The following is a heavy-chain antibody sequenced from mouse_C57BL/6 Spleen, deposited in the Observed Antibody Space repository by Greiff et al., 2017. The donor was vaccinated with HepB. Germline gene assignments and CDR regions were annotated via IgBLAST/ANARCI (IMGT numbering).Heavy chain of an antibody. CDR2: IYPGSGNT. CDR3: ARSIYYDYDGYYFDY. Sequence: QVQLQQSGAELVRPGASVKLSCKASGYTFTDYYINWVKQRPGQGLEWIARIYPGSGNTYYNEKFKGKATLTAEKSSSTAYMQLSSLTSEDSAVYFCARSIYYDYDGYYFDYWGQGTTLTVSS. V-gene: IGHV1-76*01. D-gene: IGHD2-4*01. CDR1: GYTFTDYY. J-gene: IGHJ2*01.